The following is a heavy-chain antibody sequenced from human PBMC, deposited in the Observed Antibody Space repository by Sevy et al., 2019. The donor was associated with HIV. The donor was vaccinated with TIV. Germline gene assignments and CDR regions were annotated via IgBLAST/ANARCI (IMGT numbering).Heavy chain of an antibody. J-gene: IGHJ4*02. CDR2: ISGSADRV. V-gene: IGHV3-11*01. CDR3: VRGEDYSSGWAPAGGDF. Sequence: GESLKISCAASGFIFRDYYFNWVRQAPGKGLEWVSYISGSADRVYYADSVKGRFTISRDDTDNSLYLQMNTLKAEDTATYFCVRGEDYSSGWAPAGGDFWGQGTQVTVSS. CDR1: GFIFRDYY. D-gene: IGHD6-19*01.